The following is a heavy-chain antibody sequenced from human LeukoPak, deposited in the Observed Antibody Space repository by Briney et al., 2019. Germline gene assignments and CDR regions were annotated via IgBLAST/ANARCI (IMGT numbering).Heavy chain of an antibody. V-gene: IGHV4-59*01. D-gene: IGHD6-19*01. CDR2: IYYSGSS. CDR3: AFLSMAVDPDY. J-gene: IGHJ4*02. Sequence: SETLSLTCNVSGGSISGYHWSWIRQPPGKGLEWLGYIYYSGSSNYNPSLKSRVTMSADTSKNQFSLKLSSVTAADTAVYYCAFLSMAVDPDYWGQGTLVTVSS. CDR1: GGSISGYH.